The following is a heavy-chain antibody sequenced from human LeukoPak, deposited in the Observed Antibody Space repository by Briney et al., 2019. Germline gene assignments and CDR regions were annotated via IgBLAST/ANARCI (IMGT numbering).Heavy chain of an antibody. CDR2: INPNGGST. Sequence: GASVKVSCKASGYTFTSYYMHWVRQAPGQGLEWMGIINPNGGSTSYAQKFQGRITMTRDTYTSTVYMELSSLRSEDTAVYYCATFDDYADGIDDYWGQGTLVTVSS. V-gene: IGHV1-46*01. CDR1: GYTFTSYY. D-gene: IGHD4-17*01. CDR3: ATFDDYADGIDDY. J-gene: IGHJ4*02.